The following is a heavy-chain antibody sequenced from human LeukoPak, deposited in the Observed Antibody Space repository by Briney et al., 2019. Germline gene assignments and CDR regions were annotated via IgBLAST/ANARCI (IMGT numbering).Heavy chain of an antibody. CDR3: SRGPWFRYGYSDY. Sequence: PGGSLRLSCAASGFTFSGYSMNWVRQAPGKGLEWVSSISSSSTSMYYADSVKGRFTISRDNAKNSLYLQMNSLRAEDTAVYYCSRGPWFRYGYSDYWGQGTLVTVSS. J-gene: IGHJ4*02. CDR2: ISSSSTSM. CDR1: GFTFSGYS. V-gene: IGHV3-21*01. D-gene: IGHD5-18*01.